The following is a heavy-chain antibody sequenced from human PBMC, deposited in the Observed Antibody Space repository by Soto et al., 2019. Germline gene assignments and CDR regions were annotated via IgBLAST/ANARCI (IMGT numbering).Heavy chain of an antibody. CDR3: ALRSMAVVPEY. D-gene: IGHD3-22*01. J-gene: IGHJ4*02. CDR1: GDPLSSFY. CDR2: LYYGRSA. V-gene: IGHV4-59*01. Sequence: ASETPSPPCAVSGDPLSSFYCIWIRQPPGKGLESIGYLYYGRSANYNPSLKSRVTLSVDTSTNQCSLTLSSMTAADTAVYYCALRSMAVVPEYWGQGTLVTVSS.